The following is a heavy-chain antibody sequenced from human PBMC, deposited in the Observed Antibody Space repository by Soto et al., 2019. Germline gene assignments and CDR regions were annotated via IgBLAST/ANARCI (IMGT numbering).Heavy chain of an antibody. V-gene: IGHV5-10-1*01. CDR3: ARQIYDSDTGPNFQYYFDS. Sequence: GESLKISCKGSGYSFAGYWITWVRQKPGKGLEWMGRIDPSDSQTYYSPSFRGHVTISVTKSITTVFLQWSSLRAADTAMYYCARQIYDSDTGPNFQYYFDSWGQGTPVTVSS. CDR2: IDPSDSQT. J-gene: IGHJ4*02. D-gene: IGHD3-22*01. CDR1: GYSFAGYW.